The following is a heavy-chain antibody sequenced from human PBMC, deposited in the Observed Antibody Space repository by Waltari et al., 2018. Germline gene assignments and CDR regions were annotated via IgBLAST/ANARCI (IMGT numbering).Heavy chain of an antibody. V-gene: IGHV3-30*18. CDR3: AKGYCSGGSCYSWGGIDY. CDR1: GFTFSSYG. J-gene: IGHJ4*02. Sequence: QVQLVESGGGVVQPGRSLRLSCAASGFTFSSYGMHWVRQAPGKGLEWVAVISYYGSNKYYADSVKGRFTISRDNSKNTLYLQMNSLRAEDTAVYYCAKGYCSGGSCYSWGGIDYWGQGTLVTVSS. D-gene: IGHD2-15*01. CDR2: ISYYGSNK.